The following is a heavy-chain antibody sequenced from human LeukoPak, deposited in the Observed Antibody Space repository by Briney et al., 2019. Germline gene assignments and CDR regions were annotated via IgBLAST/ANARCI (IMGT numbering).Heavy chain of an antibody. CDR3: ARAAHSSGAVHYGLDV. V-gene: IGHV3-33*01. CDR1: GFTYSTDG. D-gene: IGHD1-26*01. Sequence: PGGSLRLSCAASGFTYSTDGMYWVRQAPGKGLEWVAVIWYDGSNKYYAGSVKGRFTISRDNSKNTLSLQMNSLKLEDTAVYYCARAAHSSGAVHYGLDVWGQGTTVTVSS. CDR2: IWYDGSNK. J-gene: IGHJ6*02.